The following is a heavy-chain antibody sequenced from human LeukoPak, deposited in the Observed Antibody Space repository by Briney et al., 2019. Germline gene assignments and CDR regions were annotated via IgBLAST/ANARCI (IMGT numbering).Heavy chain of an antibody. CDR2: IYYRGST. D-gene: IGHD3-3*01. Sequence: SETLSLTCTVSGGSISSGGYYWSWIRRHPGKGLEWIGYIYYRGSTYYNPSLKSRVTISVDTSKNQFSLKLSSVTAADTAVYYCAREAIFVPNTSNYGMDVWGQGTTVTVSS. V-gene: IGHV4-31*03. J-gene: IGHJ6*02. CDR3: AREAIFVPNTSNYGMDV. CDR1: GGSISSGGYY.